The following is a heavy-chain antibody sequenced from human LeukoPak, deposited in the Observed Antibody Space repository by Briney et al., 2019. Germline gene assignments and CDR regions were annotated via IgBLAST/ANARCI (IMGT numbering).Heavy chain of an antibody. CDR1: GGSISSGDYY. CDR3: ARVKAVAGSQFEY. J-gene: IGHJ4*02. V-gene: IGHV4-30-4*01. D-gene: IGHD6-19*01. Sequence: PSETLSLTCTVSGGSISSGDYYWSWIRQPPGKGLEWIGYIYYSGSTYYNPSLKSRVTISVDTSKNQFSLKLSSVTAADTAVYYCARVKAVAGSQFEYWGQGTLVTVSS. CDR2: IYYSGST.